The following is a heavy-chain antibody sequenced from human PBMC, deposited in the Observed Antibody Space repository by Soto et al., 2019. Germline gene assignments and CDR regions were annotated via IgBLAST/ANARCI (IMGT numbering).Heavy chain of an antibody. D-gene: IGHD1-26*01. CDR1: GYTFTSYG. CDR2: ISAYNGNT. Sequence: QVQLVQSGAEVKKPGASVKVSCKASGYTFTSYGITWVRQAPGQGLEWMGWISAYNGNTNYAQKLQGRVTMTTDTSTSIPDMGLRSLGSADTAGSYGARDLIVGATPPYYFDSWGQGTLVTVSS. CDR3: ARDLIVGATPPYYFDS. J-gene: IGHJ4*02. V-gene: IGHV1-18*01.